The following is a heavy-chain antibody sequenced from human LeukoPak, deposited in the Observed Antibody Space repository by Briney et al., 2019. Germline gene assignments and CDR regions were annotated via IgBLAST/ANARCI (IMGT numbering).Heavy chain of an antibody. V-gene: IGHV4-34*01. CDR1: GGSFSGYY. Sequence: SETLSLACAVYGGSFSGYYWSWIRQPPGKGLEWIGEINHSGSTNYNPSLKSRVTISVDTSKNQFSLKLSSVTAADTAVYYCARGGGGDIANNWFDPWGQGTLVTVSS. CDR3: ARGGGGDIANNWFDP. CDR2: INHSGST. D-gene: IGHD2-15*01. J-gene: IGHJ5*02.